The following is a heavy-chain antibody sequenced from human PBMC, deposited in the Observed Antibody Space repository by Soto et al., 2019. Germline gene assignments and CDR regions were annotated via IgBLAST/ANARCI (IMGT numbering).Heavy chain of an antibody. J-gene: IGHJ5*02. V-gene: IGHV3-30*18. D-gene: IGHD2-8*01. CDR3: AKDARPCTSVVCLHNWVDP. CDR1: GFTFSSFG. CDR2: ISYDGNNK. Sequence: QVQLVESGGGVVQPGRSLRLSCAASGFTFSSFGMPWVRQAQGKGLEGVAVISYDGNNKYYGAYVKGRFTSSRDDSKNTVFLEMNCLKDDETAGYSCAKDARPCTSVVCLHNWVDPWGQGTLVTVSS.